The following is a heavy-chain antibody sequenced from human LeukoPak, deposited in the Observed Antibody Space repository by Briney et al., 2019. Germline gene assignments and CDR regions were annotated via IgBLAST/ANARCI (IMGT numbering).Heavy chain of an antibody. J-gene: IGHJ4*02. CDR2: IYYSGST. D-gene: IGHD2/OR15-2a*01. CDR1: GGSISSGGYY. Sequence: SETLSLTCTVSGGSISSGGYYWSWIRQHPGKGLEWIGYIYYSGSTYYNPSLKSRVTISVDTSKNQFSLKLSPVTAADTAVYYCARVELNIGHIDYWGQGTLVTVSS. CDR3: ARVELNIGHIDY. V-gene: IGHV4-31*03.